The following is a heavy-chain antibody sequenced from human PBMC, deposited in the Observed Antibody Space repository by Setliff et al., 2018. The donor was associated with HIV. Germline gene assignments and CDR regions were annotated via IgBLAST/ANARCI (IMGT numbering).Heavy chain of an antibody. D-gene: IGHD2-15*01. Sequence: SETLSLTCAVYGGSFSGYYWSWIRQPPGKGLEWIGEIDHRGSTNYNPSLKSRVTISVDTSKNQFSLNLSSVTAADTAVYYCARGDSRYFDYWGQGTLVTVSS. V-gene: IGHV4-34*01. CDR3: ARGDSRYFDY. CDR1: GGSFSGYY. CDR2: IDHRGST. J-gene: IGHJ4*02.